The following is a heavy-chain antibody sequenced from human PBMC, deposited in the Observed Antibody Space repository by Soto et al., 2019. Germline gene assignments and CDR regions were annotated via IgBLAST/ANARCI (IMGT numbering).Heavy chain of an antibody. CDR1: GFTFRSYV. V-gene: IGHV3-23*01. CDR2: ITGSGSNT. D-gene: IGHD3-10*01. CDR3: GKMAWLGDLPGHDF. J-gene: IGHJ4*01. Sequence: EVQLLESGGGLVQPGGSLRLSCAASGFTFRSYVMSWVRQAPGKGLEWLSTITGSGSNTYYADSVRGRFAISRDNSKDTLYLQMDSLGAEDTAVYYCGKMAWLGDLPGHDFWGQGTLVTVSP.